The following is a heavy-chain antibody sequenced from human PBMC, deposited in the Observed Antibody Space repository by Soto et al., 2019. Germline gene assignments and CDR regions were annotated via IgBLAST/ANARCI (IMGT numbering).Heavy chain of an antibody. J-gene: IGHJ4*02. V-gene: IGHV3-33*01. CDR1: GFTFSSHG. CDR2: IWYDGSNK. D-gene: IGHD3-10*01. CDR3: AREGSGSYYKGKAFDY. Sequence: GGYLSLSCAPYGFTFSSHGLHWVRQAPGKGLERVAVIWYDGSNKYYADSVKGRFTISRDNSKNTLYLQMNSLRAEDTAVYYCAREGSGSYYKGKAFDYWGQGT.